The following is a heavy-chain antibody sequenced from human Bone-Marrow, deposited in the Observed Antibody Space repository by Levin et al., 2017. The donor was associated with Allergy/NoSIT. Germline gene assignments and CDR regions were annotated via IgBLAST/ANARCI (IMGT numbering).Heavy chain of an antibody. J-gene: IGHJ6*02. D-gene: IGHD4-23*01. CDR1: GYSFTTYW. V-gene: IGHV5-10-1*01. CDR2: IDPSDSFT. CDR3: ARETTVVTGARSYFAMDV. Sequence: KVSCEASGYSFTTYWISWVRQMPGKGLEWMGRIDPSDSFTNYSRTFQGHITMSVDKAMNTAYLQWSSLKASDTANYFCARETTVVTGARSYFAMDVWGQGTTVAVSS.